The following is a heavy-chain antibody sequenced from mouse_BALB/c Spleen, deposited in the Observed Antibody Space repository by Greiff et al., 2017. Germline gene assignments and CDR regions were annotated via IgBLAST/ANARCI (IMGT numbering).Heavy chain of an antibody. Sequence: QVQLQQSGPGLVQPSQSLSITCTVSGFSLTSYGVHWVRQSPGKGLEWLGVIWSGGSTDYNAAFISRLSISKDNSNSQVFFKMNSLQANDTAIYYCARKRGYYGSDAMDYWGQGTSVTVSA. V-gene: IGHV2-2*02. J-gene: IGHJ4*01. D-gene: IGHD1-2*01. CDR3: ARKRGYYGSDAMDY. CDR1: GFSLTSYG. CDR2: IWSGGST.